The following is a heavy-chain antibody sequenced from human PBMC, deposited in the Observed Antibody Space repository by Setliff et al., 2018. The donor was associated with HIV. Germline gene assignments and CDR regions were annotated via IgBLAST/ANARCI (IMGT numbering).Heavy chain of an antibody. CDR3: ARGILVDPTRFDY. D-gene: IGHD1-26*01. CDR2: IYYNGVT. J-gene: IGHJ4*02. V-gene: IGHV4-59*02. Sequence: ASETLSLTCTVSGGSVTRHYWTWIRQPPGKGLDWIGYIYYNGVTTYNPSLKSRVTISADTSKNQFSLKLTSVTAADTAVYYCARGILVDPTRFDYWGQGTQVTVSS. CDR1: GGSVTRHY.